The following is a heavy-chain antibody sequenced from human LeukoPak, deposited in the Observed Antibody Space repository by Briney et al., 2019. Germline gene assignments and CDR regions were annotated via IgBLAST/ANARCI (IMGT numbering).Heavy chain of an antibody. Sequence: SETLSLTCTVSGGSISSYYWSWIRQPPGKGLEWIGYIDYSGSTAYNPSLDGRVAVSVDTSKNQFSLKLRSVTAADTAVYYCARLNGGNWGPGILVTVSS. J-gene: IGHJ4*02. CDR3: ARLNGGN. V-gene: IGHV4-59*08. CDR2: IDYSGST. D-gene: IGHD4-23*01. CDR1: GGSISSYY.